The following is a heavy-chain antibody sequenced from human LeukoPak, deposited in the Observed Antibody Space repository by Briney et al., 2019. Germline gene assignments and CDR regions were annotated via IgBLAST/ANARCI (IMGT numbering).Heavy chain of an antibody. Sequence: PSETLSLTCAVSGDTIIGSDRCWIRQAPGKGLEWIGYIYYSVDTDYTPSLKSQVTISVDMSNKQISLSLTSVTVADTAVYYCARRRYYDSSGYNPTYESGYWGTGILVTVSS. D-gene: IGHD3-22*01. J-gene: IGHJ4*02. CDR3: ARRRYYDSSGYNPTYESGY. V-gene: IGHV4-59*01. CDR1: GDTIIGSD. CDR2: IYYSVDT.